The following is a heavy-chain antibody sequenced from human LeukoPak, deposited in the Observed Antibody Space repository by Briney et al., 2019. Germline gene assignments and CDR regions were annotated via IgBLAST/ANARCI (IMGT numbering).Heavy chain of an antibody. Sequence: ASVKVSCKASGYTFTGYYMHWVRQAPGQGLEWMGWINPNSGGTNYAQKFQGRVTMTRDTSISTAYMELSRLRSDDTAVYYCARGSGSYWAYYFDYWGQGTLLTVSS. V-gene: IGHV1-2*02. CDR3: ARGSGSYWAYYFDY. D-gene: IGHD1-26*01. J-gene: IGHJ4*02. CDR2: INPNSGGT. CDR1: GYTFTGYY.